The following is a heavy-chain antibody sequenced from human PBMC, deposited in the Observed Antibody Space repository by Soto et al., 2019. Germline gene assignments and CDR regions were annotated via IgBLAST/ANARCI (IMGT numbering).Heavy chain of an antibody. J-gene: IGHJ5*02. CDR2: IYYSGST. CDR1: GGSISSYY. CDR3: AATYYDFWSGYSYYH. Sequence: SETLSLTCTVSGGSISSYYWSWIRQPPGKGLEWIGYIYYSGSTNYNPSLKSRVTISVDTSKNQFSLKLSSVTAADTAVYYCAATYYDFWSGYSYYHWGQGTLVTVPQ. V-gene: IGHV4-59*01. D-gene: IGHD3-3*01.